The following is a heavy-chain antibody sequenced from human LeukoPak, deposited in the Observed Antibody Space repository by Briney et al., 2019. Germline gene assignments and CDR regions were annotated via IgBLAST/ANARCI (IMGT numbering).Heavy chain of an antibody. CDR2: INPNSGGT. Sequence: GASVKVSCKASGYTFTGYYMHWVRQAPGQGLEWMGWINPNSGGTNYAQKFQGRVTMTRDTSISTAYLQWSSLKASDTAMYYCVNDLGTAPNWGQGTLVTVSS. V-gene: IGHV1-2*02. J-gene: IGHJ4*02. D-gene: IGHD5-18*01. CDR1: GYTFTGYY. CDR3: VNDLGTAPN.